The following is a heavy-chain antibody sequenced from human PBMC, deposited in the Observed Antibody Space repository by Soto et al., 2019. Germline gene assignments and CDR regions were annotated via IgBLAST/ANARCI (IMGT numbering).Heavy chain of an antibody. Sequence: GGSLRLSCAASGFTFSSYGMHWVRQAPGKGLEWVAVIWYDGSNKYYADSVKVRFTISRDNSKNTLYLQMNILRAEDTAVYYCARDRLIFVVPAAHAFYIWGQGTMVTVSS. D-gene: IGHD2-2*01. J-gene: IGHJ3*02. CDR2: IWYDGSNK. V-gene: IGHV3-33*08. CDR1: GFTFSSYG. CDR3: ARDRLIFVVPAAHAFYI.